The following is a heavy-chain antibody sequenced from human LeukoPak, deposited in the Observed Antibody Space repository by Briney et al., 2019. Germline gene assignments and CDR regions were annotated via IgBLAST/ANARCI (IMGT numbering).Heavy chain of an antibody. CDR3: ARDRFPLRGGDY. Sequence: PSVSPSCAASGYTSTGYYIHWGRPAPGQGLEWMGWINPNSGGTNYAQKFQGRVTMTRDTSISTAYMELSRLRSDDTAVYYCARDRFPLRGGDYWGERRLVTVSS. CDR2: INPNSGGT. V-gene: IGHV1-2*02. CDR1: GYTSTGYY. J-gene: IGHJ4*02. D-gene: IGHD3-10*01.